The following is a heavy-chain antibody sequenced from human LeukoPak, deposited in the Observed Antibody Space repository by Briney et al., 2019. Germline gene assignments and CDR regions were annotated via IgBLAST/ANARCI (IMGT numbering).Heavy chain of an antibody. CDR2: TYYRSKWGS. Sequence: SQTLSLTCAISGDSVSSFDAAWNWIRQSPSRGLEWLGRTYYRSKWGSDYAVSVKSLIIVSPDTSKNQFSLQLDSVTPEDTAVYYCTRASNRAFDIWGQGTMVTVSS. V-gene: IGHV6-1*01. CDR1: GDSVSSFDAA. J-gene: IGHJ3*02. D-gene: IGHD1-14*01. CDR3: TRASNRAFDI.